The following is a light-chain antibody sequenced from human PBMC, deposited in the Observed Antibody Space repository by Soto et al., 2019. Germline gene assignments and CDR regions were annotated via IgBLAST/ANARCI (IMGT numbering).Light chain of an antibody. V-gene: IGKV1-13*02. Sequence: AIQLTQSPSSLSASVGDRVTITCRASQGISSALAWYQQKPGKAPKLLIYDASSLESGVPSRFSGSGSGTDFTLTISSLQPEDFATYYCQQFNSYLPLTLGAGTKLDIK. CDR2: DAS. CDR3: QQFNSYLPLT. J-gene: IGKJ4*01. CDR1: QGISSA.